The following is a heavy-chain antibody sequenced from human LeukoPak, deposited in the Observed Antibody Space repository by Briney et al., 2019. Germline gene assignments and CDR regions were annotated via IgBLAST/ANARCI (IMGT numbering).Heavy chain of an antibody. D-gene: IGHD3-9*01. V-gene: IGHV4-38-2*02. J-gene: IGHJ4*02. Sequence: SETLSLTCTVSGYSISSGYYWGWIRQPPGKGLEWIGSIYHSGSTYYNPSLKSRVTISVDTSKNQFSLKLSSVTAADTAVYYCARGDPAYYDILTGYYYFDYWGQGTLVTVSS. CDR1: GYSISSGYY. CDR2: IYHSGST. CDR3: ARGDPAYYDILTGYYYFDY.